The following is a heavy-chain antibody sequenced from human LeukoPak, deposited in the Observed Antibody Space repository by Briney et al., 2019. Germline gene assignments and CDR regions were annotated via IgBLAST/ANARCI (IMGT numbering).Heavy chain of an antibody. J-gene: IGHJ4*02. D-gene: IGHD3-10*01. CDR2: IYIGDSET. V-gene: IGHV5-51*01. CDR1: GYSFSNYW. Sequence: GESLKISCQGSGYSFSNYWIAWVRQMPGRGLEWMGIIYIGDSETKYSPSFQGQVTISADRSISTAFLQWNSLKASDTAMYYCATDYYGSGGFDYWGQGTLVTVSS. CDR3: ATDYYGSGGFDY.